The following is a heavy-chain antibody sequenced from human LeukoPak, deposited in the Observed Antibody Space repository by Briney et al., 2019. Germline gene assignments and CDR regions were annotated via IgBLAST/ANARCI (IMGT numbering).Heavy chain of an antibody. J-gene: IGHJ4*02. D-gene: IGHD3-10*01. CDR3: AREGIPDKYITMVRGANGYFDY. CDR2: IKQDGSEK. CDR1: GFTFSSYW. V-gene: IGHV3-7*01. Sequence: GGSLRLSCAASGFTFSSYWMSWVRQAPGKGLEWVANIKQDGSEKYYVDSVKGRFTISRDNAKNSLYLQMNSLRAEDTAVYYCAREGIPDKYITMVRGANGYFDYWGQGTLVTVSS.